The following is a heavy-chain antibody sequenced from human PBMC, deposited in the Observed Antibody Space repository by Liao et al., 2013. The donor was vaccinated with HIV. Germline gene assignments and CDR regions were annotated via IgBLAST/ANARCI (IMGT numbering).Heavy chain of an antibody. CDR3: ARGLLRFLDSLPTEFDY. D-gene: IGHD3-3*01. Sequence: QVQLQQWGAGLLKPSETLSLTCSVYGGSFSDHSWSWVRQPPGQGLEWIGEINHSGGFTYNPSLKSRLTISGDTSKNQFSLRLTSVTAADTAVYYCARGLLRFLDSLPTEFDYWGQGTLVAVSS. CDR1: GGSFSDHS. CDR2: INHSGGF. V-gene: IGHV4-34*02. J-gene: IGHJ4*02.